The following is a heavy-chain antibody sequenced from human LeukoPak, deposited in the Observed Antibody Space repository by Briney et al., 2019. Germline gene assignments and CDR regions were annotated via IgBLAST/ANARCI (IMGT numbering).Heavy chain of an antibody. CDR3: ARGARDDYRRKFDP. V-gene: IGHV1-8*01. CDR1: GYTFTSYD. CDR2: VTPNSGHT. J-gene: IGHJ5*02. D-gene: IGHD5-12*01. Sequence: GASVKVSCKASGYTFTSYDINWVRQATGQGLEWMGWVTPNSGHTGYAQKFQGRVTITRDTSISTAYMELSRLRSEDTAVYYCARGARDDYRRKFDPWGQGTLVTVSS.